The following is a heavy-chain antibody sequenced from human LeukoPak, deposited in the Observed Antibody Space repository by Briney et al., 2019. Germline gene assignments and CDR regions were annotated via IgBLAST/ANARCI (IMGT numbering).Heavy chain of an antibody. D-gene: IGHD5-18*01. Sequence: GGSLRLSCAASGFTFSSYALSWVREAPGKGLEWGSAISGSGGSTYYADSVKGRFTISRDNSKNTLYLQMNSLRAEDTAVYYCAKEGSSYGSGPAFWYWGQGTLVTVSS. CDR3: AKEGSSYGSGPAFWY. CDR1: GFTFSSYA. CDR2: ISGSGGST. V-gene: IGHV3-23*01. J-gene: IGHJ4*02.